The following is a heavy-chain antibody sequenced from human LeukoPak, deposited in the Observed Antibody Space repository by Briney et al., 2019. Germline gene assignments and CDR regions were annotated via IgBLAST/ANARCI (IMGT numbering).Heavy chain of an antibody. J-gene: IGHJ4*02. CDR1: GGSIRSSSYY. V-gene: IGHV4-61*05. CDR3: ARGVGSWWGVNYFDY. D-gene: IGHD6-13*01. CDR2: IYYSGST. Sequence: SETLSLTCTVSGGSIRSSSYYWGWIRQPPGKGLEWIGYIYYSGSTNYNPSLKSRVTISVDTSKNQFSLKLSSVTAADTAVYYCARGVGSWWGVNYFDYWGQGTLVTVSS.